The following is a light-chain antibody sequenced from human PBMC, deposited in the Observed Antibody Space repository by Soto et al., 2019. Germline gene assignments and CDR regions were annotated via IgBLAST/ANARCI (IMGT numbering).Light chain of an antibody. Sequence: EIVLTQSPATLSLSPGERATLSCRASQSVHSLLAWYQQKPGQAPRLLIYDTANRATGIPARFSGSVSGTDYTLTIRSLEHEDFAVYYCQQRSHFWTFGQGTKLEIK. CDR2: DTA. V-gene: IGKV3-11*01. CDR1: QSVHSL. CDR3: QQRSHFWT. J-gene: IGKJ1*01.